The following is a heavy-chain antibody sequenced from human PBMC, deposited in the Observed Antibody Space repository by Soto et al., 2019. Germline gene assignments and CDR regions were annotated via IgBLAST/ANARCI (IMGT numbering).Heavy chain of an antibody. CDR2: ISYDGSKK. D-gene: IGHD1-20*01. Sequence: QVQLVESGGGVVQPGRSLRLSCAASGFTFSSYAMHWVRQAPGKGLEWVAVISYDGSKKYYADSVKGRFTISRDNSKNTLYLQMNSQRAEDTAVYYCASSITGTTFWAYYFDYWGQGTLVTVSS. J-gene: IGHJ4*02. V-gene: IGHV3-30-3*01. CDR1: GFTFSSYA. CDR3: ASSITGTTFWAYYFDY.